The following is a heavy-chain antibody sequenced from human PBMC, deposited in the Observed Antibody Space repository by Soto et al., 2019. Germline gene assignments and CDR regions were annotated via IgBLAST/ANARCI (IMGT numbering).Heavy chain of an antibody. CDR1: GFTFSSYA. D-gene: IGHD3-3*01. J-gene: IGHJ4*02. CDR2: ISGSGGST. CDR3: AKGTIFGVVISSQFDY. V-gene: IGHV3-23*01. Sequence: EVQLLESGGGLVQPGGSLRLSCAASGFTFSSYAMSWVRQAPGKGLEWVSAISGSGGSTYYADSVKGRFTISRDNSKNTLYRQMNSLRAEDTAVYYCAKGTIFGVVISSQFDYWGQGTLVTGSS.